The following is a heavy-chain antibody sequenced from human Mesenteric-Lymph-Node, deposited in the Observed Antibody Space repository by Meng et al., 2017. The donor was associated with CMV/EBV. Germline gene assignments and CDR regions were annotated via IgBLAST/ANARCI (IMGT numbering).Heavy chain of an antibody. J-gene: IGHJ4*02. Sequence: ASVKVSCKASGYIFSGYYIHWVRQAPGQGLEWMGWINPDSGDTNYAQKFQGRVTVSRDTSITTAYMEMNSLRSDDTAVYYCAREISMLRGGADWGQGTLVTVSS. CDR1: GYIFSGYY. D-gene: IGHD3-10*01. CDR2: INPDSGDT. CDR3: AREISMLRGGAD. V-gene: IGHV1-2*02.